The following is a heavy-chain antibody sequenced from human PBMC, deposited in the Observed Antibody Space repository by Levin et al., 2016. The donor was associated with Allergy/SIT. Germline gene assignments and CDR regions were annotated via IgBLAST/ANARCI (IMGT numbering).Heavy chain of an antibody. J-gene: IGHJ1*01. Sequence: WVRQAPGQGLEWMGIINPSGGSTSYAQKFQGRVTMTRDTSTSTVYMELSSLRSEDTAVYYCARDYCSGGSCYSAEYFQHWGQGTTVTVSS. D-gene: IGHD2-15*01. V-gene: IGHV1-46*01. CDR3: ARDYCSGGSCYSAEYFQH. CDR2: INPSGGST.